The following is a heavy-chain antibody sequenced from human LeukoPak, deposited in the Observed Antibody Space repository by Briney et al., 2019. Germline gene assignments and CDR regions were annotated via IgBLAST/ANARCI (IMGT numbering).Heavy chain of an antibody. V-gene: IGHV3-11*04. D-gene: IGHD6-19*01. CDR2: ISSSGSTI. CDR3: ARDGPYSGYYFDY. J-gene: IGHJ4*02. CDR1: GFTFSDYN. Sequence: PGGSLRLSCAASGFTFSDYNMSWIRQAPGKGLEWVSYISSSGSTIYYADPVKGRFTISRDNAKNSLYLQMNSLRAEDTAVYYCARDGPYSGYYFDYWGQGTLVTVSS.